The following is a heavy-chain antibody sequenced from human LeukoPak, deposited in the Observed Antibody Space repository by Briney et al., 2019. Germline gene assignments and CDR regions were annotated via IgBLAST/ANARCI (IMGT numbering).Heavy chain of an antibody. Sequence: SETLSLTCSVSGGSISSSSYFWGWIRQPPGKGLEWIASVYYSGSTYSNPSLKSRVTISVDTSKSQFSLKLSSVTAADTAVYYCARDGYTYGSFDYWGQGTLVTVSS. V-gene: IGHV4-39*02. CDR3: ARDGYTYGSFDY. CDR1: GGSISSSSYF. D-gene: IGHD5-18*01. J-gene: IGHJ4*02. CDR2: VYYSGST.